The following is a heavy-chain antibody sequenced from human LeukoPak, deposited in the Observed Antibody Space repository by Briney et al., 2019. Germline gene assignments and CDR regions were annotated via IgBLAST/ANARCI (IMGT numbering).Heavy chain of an antibody. CDR3: ARELRSHNVYYYFGMDV. J-gene: IGHJ6*02. V-gene: IGHV4-61*01. CDR2: IYYSGRN. CDR1: GGSVRSSSYY. Sequence: PSGTLSLTCTVSGGSVRSSSYYWNWIRQPPGKGLEWIGYIYYSGRNNSNPSLKSRVTISVDTSKNQFSLKLSSVTAADTAVYYCARELRSHNVYYYFGMDVWGPGTTVTVSS. D-gene: IGHD4-17*01.